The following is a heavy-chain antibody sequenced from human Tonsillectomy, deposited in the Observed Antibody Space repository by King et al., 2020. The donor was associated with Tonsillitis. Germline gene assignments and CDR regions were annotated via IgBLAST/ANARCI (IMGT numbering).Heavy chain of an antibody. CDR1: GGSISSGGYS. V-gene: IGHV4-30-4*07. D-gene: IGHD1-1*01. J-gene: IGHJ4*02. CDR3: ARGVPPHTLSTFDY. CDR2: IYYSGST. Sequence: MQLQESGPGLVKPSQTLSLTCAVSGGSISSGGYSWSWIRQPPGKGLGWIGYIYYSGSTYYNPSLKSRVTISVDTSKNQFSLKLSSVTAADTAVYYCARGVPPHTLSTFDYWGQGTLVTVSS.